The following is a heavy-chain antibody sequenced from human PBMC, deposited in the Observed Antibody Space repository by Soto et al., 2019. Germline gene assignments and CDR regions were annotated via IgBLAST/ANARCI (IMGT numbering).Heavy chain of an antibody. Sequence: QVQLVESGGGVVQPGRSLRLSCAASGFTFSTYGMHWVRQAPGKGLEWVAVISYDGSNKYYADSVKGRFTISRDNSKNTLYVQMNSLRAEDTAVYYCAKADITIFGGVMDVWGQGTTVTVSS. D-gene: IGHD3-3*01. CDR1: GFTFSTYG. J-gene: IGHJ6*02. CDR2: ISYDGSNK. V-gene: IGHV3-30*18. CDR3: AKADITIFGGVMDV.